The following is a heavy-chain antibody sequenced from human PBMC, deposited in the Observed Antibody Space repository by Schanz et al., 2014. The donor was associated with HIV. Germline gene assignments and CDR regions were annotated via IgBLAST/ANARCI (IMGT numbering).Heavy chain of an antibody. CDR3: AKEWYYGSGSMDYGLDV. CDR2: ISNDGSND. J-gene: IGHJ6*02. D-gene: IGHD3-10*01. Sequence: QVQVVESGGGVVQPGRSLRLSCAASEFIFSSYGIHWVRQAPGKGLEWVAVISNDGSNDYYADSVKGRFTLSRDNSENTVYLQMNSLRAEDTAVYYCAKEWYYGSGSMDYGLDVWGQGTTVTVSS. CDR1: EFIFSSYG. V-gene: IGHV3-30*18.